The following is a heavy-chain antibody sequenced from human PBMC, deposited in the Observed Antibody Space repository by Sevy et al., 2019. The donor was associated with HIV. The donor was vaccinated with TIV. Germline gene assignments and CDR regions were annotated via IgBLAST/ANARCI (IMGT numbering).Heavy chain of an antibody. CDR3: VREVGCSDSK. CDR1: GFSIGTYW. Sequence: GGSLRLSCAASGFSIGTYWVTWVRQAPGQGLEWVANIKQDGSMRKDLDSVRGRLTNSRDNAKNPVWLEMNSLRVEDTAMYYCVREVGCSDSKWGQGTLVTVSS. J-gene: IGHJ4*02. V-gene: IGHV3-7*01. CDR2: IKQDGSMR. D-gene: IGHD3-10*02.